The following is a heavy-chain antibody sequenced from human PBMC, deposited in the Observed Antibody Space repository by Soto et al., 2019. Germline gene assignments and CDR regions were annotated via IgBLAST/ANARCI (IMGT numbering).Heavy chain of an antibody. CDR2: ISGSAGST. Sequence: EVQLLESGGGLVQPGGSLRLSCAASGFTFSSYAMGWVRQAPRKGLEWVSSISGSAGSTYYADSVKGRFTISRDNSKNTLFLQMNSLTVEDTAVYYCARVHTYVETGTHDYWGQGTLVTVSS. D-gene: IGHD1-1*01. V-gene: IGHV3-23*01. CDR3: ARVHTYVETGTHDY. CDR1: GFTFSSYA. J-gene: IGHJ4*02.